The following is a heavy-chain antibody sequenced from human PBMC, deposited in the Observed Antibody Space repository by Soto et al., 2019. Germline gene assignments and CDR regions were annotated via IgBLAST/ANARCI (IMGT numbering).Heavy chain of an antibody. CDR3: ASPITVFGVLFL. V-gene: IGHV5-51*01. CDR2: IHPGDPDI. J-gene: IGHJ4*02. Sequence: PGASLKISCKGSGYRFGSYWVGWVRQMAGKGLEWMGMIHPGDPDIIYSPSFQGQVTISADKSTSTAYLQWSSLKASDTAMYYCASPITVFGVLFLWGQGTLVTVSS. D-gene: IGHD3-3*01. CDR1: GYRFGSYW.